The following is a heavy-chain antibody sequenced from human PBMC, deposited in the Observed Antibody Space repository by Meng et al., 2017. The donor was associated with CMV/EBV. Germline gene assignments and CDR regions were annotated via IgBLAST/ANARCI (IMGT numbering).Heavy chain of an antibody. Sequence: SETLSLTCTVSGGSVSSGSYYWSWIRQPPGKGLEWIGYIYYSGSTNYNPSLKSRVTISVDTSKNQFSLKLSSVTAADTAVHYCARDVGGAFDIWGQGTMVTVSS. J-gene: IGHJ3*02. V-gene: IGHV4-61*01. CDR3: ARDVGGAFDI. CDR1: GGSVSSGSYY. D-gene: IGHD3-10*01. CDR2: IYYSGST.